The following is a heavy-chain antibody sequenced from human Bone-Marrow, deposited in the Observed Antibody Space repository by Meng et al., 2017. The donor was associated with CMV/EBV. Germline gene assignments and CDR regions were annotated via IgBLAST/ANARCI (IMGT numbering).Heavy chain of an antibody. Sequence: GESLKISCAASAFMFSSYAMSWVRQAPGKGLEWVSSISGSGGTAYYADSVKGRFTISRDNSKNTLYLQMDSLRAEDTDVYYCAKSLTYFHYHGMDVWGQGTTVTVYS. J-gene: IGHJ6*02. V-gene: IGHV3-23*01. D-gene: IGHD4/OR15-4a*01. CDR2: ISGSGGTA. CDR3: AKSLTYFHYHGMDV. CDR1: AFMFSSYA.